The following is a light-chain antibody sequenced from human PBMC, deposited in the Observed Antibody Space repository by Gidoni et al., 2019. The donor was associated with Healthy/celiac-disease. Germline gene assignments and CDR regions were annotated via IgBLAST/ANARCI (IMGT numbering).Light chain of an antibody. J-gene: IGLJ2*01. V-gene: IGLV2-23*02. CDR2: EVS. Sequence: QSPLTQPASVSGSPGQSITISCTGTSSDVGSYNQQHPGKAPKLMIYEVSKRPSGVSNRFSGSKSGNTASLTISGLQAEDEADYYCCSYAGSSNVVFGGGTKLTVL. CDR3: CSYAGSSNVV. CDR1: SSDVGSYN.